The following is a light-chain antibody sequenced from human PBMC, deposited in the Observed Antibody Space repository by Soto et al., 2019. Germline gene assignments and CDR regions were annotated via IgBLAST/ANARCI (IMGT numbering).Light chain of an antibody. CDR3: SSYTSINTHV. J-gene: IGLJ1*01. CDR1: SSDVGGYNF. V-gene: IGLV2-14*01. CDR2: DVS. Sequence: QSVLTQPASVYGSPGQSITISCTGTSSDVGGYNFVSWYQQHPGKAPKLIISDVSNRPSGVSTRFSGSKSGNTASLTISGLQAEDEADYYCSSYTSINTHVFGTGTKVTVL.